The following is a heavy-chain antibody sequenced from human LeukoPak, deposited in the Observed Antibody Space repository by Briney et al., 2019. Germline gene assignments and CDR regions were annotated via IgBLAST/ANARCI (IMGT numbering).Heavy chain of an antibody. Sequence: GRSLRLSCAASGFNFTNYAMNWVRQAPGRGLEWVSLISSSGGSTYYAGSVKGRFTISRDNSKSTLYLQMNSLRAEDTAIYYCAKDGPTAIPSWFDPWGQGTLVTVSS. V-gene: IGHV3-23*01. CDR3: AKDGPTAIPSWFDP. CDR2: ISSSGGST. D-gene: IGHD2-21*02. CDR1: GFNFTNYA. J-gene: IGHJ5*02.